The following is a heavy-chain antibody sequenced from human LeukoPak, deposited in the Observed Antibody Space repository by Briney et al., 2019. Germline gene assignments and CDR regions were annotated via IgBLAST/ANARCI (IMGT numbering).Heavy chain of an antibody. CDR2: IKNDGAVK. D-gene: IGHD6-13*01. CDR3: AKDSYSKGDF. CDR1: GFTFSDYY. J-gene: IGHJ4*02. Sequence: GGSLRLSCAASGFTFSDYYMTWVRQAPGKGLEWVANIKNDGAVKNYVDSVKGRFTISRDNAKNSLYLQMNSLRAEDTAVYYCAKDSYSKGDFWGQGVLVTVSS. V-gene: IGHV3-7*01.